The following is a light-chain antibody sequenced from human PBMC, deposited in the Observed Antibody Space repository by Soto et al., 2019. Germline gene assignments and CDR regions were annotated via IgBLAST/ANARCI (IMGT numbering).Light chain of an antibody. CDR3: QQYESLPFT. V-gene: IGKV1-33*01. Sequence: DIQMTQSPSSLSASVGDRVTITCQASQDISNSLNWYQQKPGEAPKLLIYAASNLETGVPSRFIGSGSATDFTVTISSLQPKDFATYFCQQYESLPFTFGPGTKVDI. J-gene: IGKJ3*01. CDR1: QDISNS. CDR2: AAS.